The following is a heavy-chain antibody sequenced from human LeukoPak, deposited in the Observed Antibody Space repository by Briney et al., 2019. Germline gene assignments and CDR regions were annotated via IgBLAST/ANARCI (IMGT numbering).Heavy chain of an antibody. CDR2: IKPRDGDT. J-gene: IGHJ6*02. V-gene: IGHV1-46*01. D-gene: IGHD3-22*01. CDR3: ARGGLDYYDSSPIGMDV. CDR1: GYTNTFTTHY. Sequence: ASVKVSCKASGYTNTFTTHYILWVRQAPGQGLDWMGLIKPRDGDTKYAKKFEGRVTMTRDTSTTTLYMELSSLRSEDTAVYYCARGGLDYYDSSPIGMDVWSQGTTVTVSS.